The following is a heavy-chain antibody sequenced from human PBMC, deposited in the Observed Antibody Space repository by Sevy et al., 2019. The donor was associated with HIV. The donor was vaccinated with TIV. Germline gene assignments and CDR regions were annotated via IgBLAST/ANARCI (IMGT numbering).Heavy chain of an antibody. CDR2: ISWNSGSI. Sequence: GGSLRLSCAASGFTFDDYAMHWVRQAPGKGLEWVSGISWNSGSIGYADSVKGRFTISRANAKNSLYLQMNSLRAEDTALYYCAKGLYYYDSSGFDYWGQGTLVTVSS. CDR1: GFTFDDYA. D-gene: IGHD3-22*01. CDR3: AKGLYYYDSSGFDY. V-gene: IGHV3-9*01. J-gene: IGHJ4*02.